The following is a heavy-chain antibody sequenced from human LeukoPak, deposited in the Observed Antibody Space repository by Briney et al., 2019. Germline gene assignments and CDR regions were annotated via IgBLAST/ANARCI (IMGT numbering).Heavy chain of an antibody. D-gene: IGHD3-16*01. Sequence: SETLSLTCTVSGGSISSGGYYWSWIRQPPGKGLEWIGYIYHSGSTYYNPSLKSRLTISVDTSKKQFSLKLSSVTAADTAVYYCARSVGGYYFDYWGQGTLVTVSS. J-gene: IGHJ4*02. CDR2: IYHSGST. V-gene: IGHV4-30-2*05. CDR3: ARSVGGYYFDY. CDR1: GGSISSGGYY.